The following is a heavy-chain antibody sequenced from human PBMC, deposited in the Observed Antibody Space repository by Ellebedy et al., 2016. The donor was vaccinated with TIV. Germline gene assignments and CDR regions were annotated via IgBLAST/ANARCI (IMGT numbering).Heavy chain of an antibody. CDR2: ISGAGDNT. CDR3: AKGSSSGFTYDRVGFEY. Sequence: GESLKISCAASGFTFSSFAMHWVRQAPGKGLEWLSVISGAGDNTYDADSVKGRFTITRDNSKKTLYLEMNRLRTEDTAVYYCAKGSSSGFTYDRVGFEYWGQGTLVTVPS. V-gene: IGHV3-23*01. D-gene: IGHD3-22*01. J-gene: IGHJ4*02. CDR1: GFTFSSFA.